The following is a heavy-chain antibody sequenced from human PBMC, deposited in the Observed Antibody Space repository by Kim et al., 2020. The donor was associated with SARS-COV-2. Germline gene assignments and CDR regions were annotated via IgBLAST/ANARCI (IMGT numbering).Heavy chain of an antibody. V-gene: IGHV1-2*02. J-gene: IGHJ4*02. CDR3: ARETRRDSLGYGSGFDY. Sequence: FQGRVTMTRDTSISTAYMELSRLRSDDTAVYYCARETRRDSLGYGSGFDYWGQGTLVTVSS. D-gene: IGHD3-10*01.